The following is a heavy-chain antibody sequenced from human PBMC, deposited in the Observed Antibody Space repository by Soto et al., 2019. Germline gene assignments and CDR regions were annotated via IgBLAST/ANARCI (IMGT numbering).Heavy chain of an antibody. CDR3: ATGIDSSGHLDDY. D-gene: IGHD3-22*01. CDR2: INPSGGTA. V-gene: IGHV1-46*01. J-gene: IGHJ4*02. CDR1: GYTFTSYY. Sequence: ASVKVSCKASGYTFTSYYMHWVRQAPGQGLEWMGIINPSGGTANYAQKFQGRVTITADESTSTAYMELSSLRSEDTAVYYCATGIDSSGHLDDYWGQGTLVTVSS.